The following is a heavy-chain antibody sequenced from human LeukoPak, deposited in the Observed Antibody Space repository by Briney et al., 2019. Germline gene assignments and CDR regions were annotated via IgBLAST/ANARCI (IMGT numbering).Heavy chain of an antibody. D-gene: IGHD7-27*01. CDR1: GGSINSNNW. CDR2: VFHSGLT. J-gene: IGHJ4*02. CDR3: ARRRLGALDY. V-gene: IGHV4-4*02. Sequence: SETLSLTCAVSGGSINSNNWWNWVRQPPGKGLEWIGEVFHSGLTNYNPALKSRVTISVDTSKNQFSLKLSSVTAADTAVYYCARRRLGALDYWGQGTLVTVSS.